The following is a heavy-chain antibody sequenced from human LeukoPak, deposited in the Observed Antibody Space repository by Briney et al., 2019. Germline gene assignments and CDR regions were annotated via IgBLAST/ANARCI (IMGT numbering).Heavy chain of an antibody. J-gene: IGHJ4*02. CDR2: ISGSGGST. Sequence: GGSLRLSCAASGFTFSNYAMSWVRQAPGKGLDWVSTISGSGGSTYYADSVKGRFTVPRDNSKNTLYLQMNSLRAEDTAIYYCAEHNLGYNNGFFDNWGQGTLVTVSS. CDR3: AEHNLGYNNGFFDN. CDR1: GFTFSNYA. V-gene: IGHV3-23*01. D-gene: IGHD2-8*01.